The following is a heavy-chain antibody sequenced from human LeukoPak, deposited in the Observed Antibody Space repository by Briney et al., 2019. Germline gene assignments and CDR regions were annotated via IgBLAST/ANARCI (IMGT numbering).Heavy chain of an antibody. CDR1: GFTFSSYS. CDR3: ARDHHGSGSYPNP. D-gene: IGHD3-10*01. Sequence: GGSLRLSCAASGFTFSSYSMNWVRQAPGKGLEWVSVIFTNGGTHYADSVKGRFTISRDNSKNTLYLQMNSLRVDDTAVYYCARDHHGSGSYPNPWGQGTLVTVSS. V-gene: IGHV3-66*01. J-gene: IGHJ5*02. CDR2: IFTNGGT.